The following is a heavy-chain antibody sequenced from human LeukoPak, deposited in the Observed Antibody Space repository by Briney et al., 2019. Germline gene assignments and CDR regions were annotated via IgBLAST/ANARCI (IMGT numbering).Heavy chain of an antibody. CDR2: INHSGTRS. CDR3: TRGQYKRDY. J-gene: IGHJ4*02. V-gene: IGHV4-34*01. D-gene: IGHD1-14*01. CDR1: GGSFSGYF. Sequence: SETLSLTCAVYGGSFSGYFWGWIRQTLGKGLEWIGEINHSGTRSYYNPSLKSRVTISVDTSKNQFSLNLRSVTAADTAVYYCTRGQYKRDYWGQGTLVTVSS.